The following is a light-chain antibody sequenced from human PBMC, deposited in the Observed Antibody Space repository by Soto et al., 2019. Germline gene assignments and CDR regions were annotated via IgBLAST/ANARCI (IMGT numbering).Light chain of an antibody. J-gene: IGLJ1*01. CDR1: SSDVGSYNL. Sequence: QSVVTQPASESGSPGQSITLSCTGTSSDVGSYNLVSWYQQHPGKAPKLMIYEGSKRPSGVSNRFSGSKSGNTASLTISGLQAEDEADYYCCSYAGSSTYVFGTGTKVTVL. CDR2: EGS. V-gene: IGLV2-23*01. CDR3: CSYAGSSTYV.